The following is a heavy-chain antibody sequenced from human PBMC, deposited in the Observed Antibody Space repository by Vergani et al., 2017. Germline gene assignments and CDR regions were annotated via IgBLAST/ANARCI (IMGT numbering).Heavy chain of an antibody. J-gene: IGHJ3*02. Sequence: EVQLVESGGVVVQPGGSLRLSCAASGFTFDDYAMHWVRQAPGKGLEWVSLISWDGGSTYYADSVKGRFTISRDNSKNSLYLQMTSLRGDDTAIYYCGRDAFKGKPDVVDIWGQGTMVTVSS. V-gene: IGHV3-43D*04. CDR3: GRDAFKGKPDVVDI. CDR2: ISWDGGST. CDR1: GFTFDDYA.